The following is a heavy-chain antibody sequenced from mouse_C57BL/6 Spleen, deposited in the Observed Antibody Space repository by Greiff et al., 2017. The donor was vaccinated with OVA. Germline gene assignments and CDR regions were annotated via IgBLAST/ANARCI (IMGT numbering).Heavy chain of an antibody. V-gene: IGHV1-55*01. Sequence: QVQLQQSGAELVKPGASVKMSCKASGYTFTSYWITWVKQRPGQGLEWIGDIYPGSGSTNYNEKFKSKATLTVDTSSSTAYMQLSSLTSEDSAVYYCARRNYYDYDRYFDVWGTGTTVTVSS. J-gene: IGHJ1*03. CDR2: IYPGSGST. D-gene: IGHD2-4*01. CDR1: GYTFTSYW. CDR3: ARRNYYDYDRYFDV.